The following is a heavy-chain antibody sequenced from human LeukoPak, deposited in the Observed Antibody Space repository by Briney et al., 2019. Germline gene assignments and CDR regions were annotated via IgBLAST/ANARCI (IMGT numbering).Heavy chain of an antibody. CDR3: AKESRGASGNDY. CDR2: ISGSGGTT. Sequence: GGSLRLSCAASGFTFSSYAMSWVRQAPGKGLEWVSAISGSGGTTYYADSVKGRFTISGDNSKNTLYLQMNSLRAEDTAVYYCAKESRGASGNDYWGQGTLVTVSS. CDR1: GFTFSSYA. V-gene: IGHV3-23*01. D-gene: IGHD3-22*01. J-gene: IGHJ4*02.